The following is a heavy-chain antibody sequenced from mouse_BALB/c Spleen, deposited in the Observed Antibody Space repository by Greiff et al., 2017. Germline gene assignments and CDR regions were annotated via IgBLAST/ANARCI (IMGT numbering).Heavy chain of an antibody. CDR1: GYTFTSYT. V-gene: IGHV1-4*02. J-gene: IGHJ2*01. D-gene: IGHD2-10*01. Sequence: VQLQQSAAELARPGASVKMSCKASGYTFTSYTMHWVKQRPGQGLEWIGYINPSSGYTEYNQKFKDKTTLTADKSSSTAYMQLSSLTSEDSAVYYCARSYYGNLYFDYWGQGTTLTVSS. CDR2: INPSSGYT. CDR3: ARSYYGNLYFDY.